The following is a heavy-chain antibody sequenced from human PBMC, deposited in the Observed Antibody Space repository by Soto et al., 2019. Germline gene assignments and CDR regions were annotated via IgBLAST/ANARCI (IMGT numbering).Heavy chain of an antibody. V-gene: IGHV4-30-4*01. D-gene: IGHD3-3*01. J-gene: IGHJ4*02. CDR1: GGSISSGDYC. CDR2: IYYSGST. Sequence: PSETLSLTCTVSGGSISSGDYCWSWIRQPPGKGLEWIGYIYYSGSTYYNPSLKSRVTISVDTSKNQFSLKLSSVTAADTAVYYCAREYYDFWSGYQTSGNFDYWGQGTLVTVSS. CDR3: AREYYDFWSGYQTSGNFDY.